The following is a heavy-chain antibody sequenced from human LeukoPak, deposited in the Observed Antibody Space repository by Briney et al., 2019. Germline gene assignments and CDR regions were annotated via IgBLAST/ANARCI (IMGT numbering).Heavy chain of an antibody. J-gene: IGHJ4*02. CDR3: ARQSDYVDY. CDR1: GGSISSSSYY. V-gene: IGHV4-39*01. Sequence: SETLSLTCTVSGGSISSSSYYWGWIRQPPGKGLEWIGSIYYSGSTYYNPSLKSRVTISVDTSKNQFSLKLSSVTAADTAVYYCARQSDYVDYWGQGTLVTVSS. CDR2: IYYSGST.